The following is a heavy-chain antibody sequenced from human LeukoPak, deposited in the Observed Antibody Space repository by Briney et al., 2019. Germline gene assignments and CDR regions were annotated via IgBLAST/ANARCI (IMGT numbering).Heavy chain of an antibody. CDR1: GFSFSRHW. CDR3: ARGPNSNWSGLDF. D-gene: IGHD6-6*01. Sequence: PGGSLRLSCTASGFSFSRHWVHWARQLPGKGLVWVSRISPTGSTTSYADSVKGRFTVSRDNAKNTLYLQVNNLRAEDTAVYYCARGPNSNWSGLDFWGQGTLLTVSS. V-gene: IGHV3-74*01. CDR2: ISPTGSTT. J-gene: IGHJ4*02.